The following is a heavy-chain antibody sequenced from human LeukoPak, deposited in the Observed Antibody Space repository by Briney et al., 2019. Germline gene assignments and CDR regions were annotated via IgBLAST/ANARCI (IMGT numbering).Heavy chain of an antibody. J-gene: IGHJ4*02. Sequence: SVKVSCKASGGTFSSYAISWVRQAPGQGLEWMGGIIPIFGTANYAQKFQGRVTITADESTSTAYMELSSLRSEDTAVYYCARDQVAPRAFDYWGQGTLVTVSS. D-gene: IGHD2-15*01. CDR3: ARDQVAPRAFDY. V-gene: IGHV1-69*13. CDR2: IIPIFGTA. CDR1: GGTFSSYA.